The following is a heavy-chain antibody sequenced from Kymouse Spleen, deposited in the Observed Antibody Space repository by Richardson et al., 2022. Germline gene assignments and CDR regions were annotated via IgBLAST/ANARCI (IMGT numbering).Heavy chain of an antibody. Sequence: EVQLVESGGGLVKPGGSLRLSCAASGFTFSSYSMNWVRQAPGKGLEWVSSISSSSSYIYYADSVKGRFTISRDNAKNSLYLQMNSLRAEDTAVYYCARDYDILTGYSVYYYYYGMDVWGQGTTVTVSS. D-gene: IGHD3-9*01. J-gene: IGHJ6*02. CDR1: GFTFSSYS. CDR3: ARDYDILTGYSVYYYYYGMDV. V-gene: IGHV3-21*03. CDR2: ISSSSSYI.